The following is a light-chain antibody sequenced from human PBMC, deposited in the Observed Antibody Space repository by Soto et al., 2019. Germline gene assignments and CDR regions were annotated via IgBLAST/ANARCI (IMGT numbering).Light chain of an antibody. J-gene: IGKJ2*01. V-gene: IGKV1-39*01. Sequence: DIQMTQSPSSLSASVRDRVTITCRASQTISTHLNWYQQKPGKAPKLLIYAASTLQSGVPSRFRGSGSGTDFTLTINSLQPEDFATYYCQRSLPIPYTFGQGTKLEIK. CDR3: QRSLPIPYT. CDR1: QTISTH. CDR2: AAS.